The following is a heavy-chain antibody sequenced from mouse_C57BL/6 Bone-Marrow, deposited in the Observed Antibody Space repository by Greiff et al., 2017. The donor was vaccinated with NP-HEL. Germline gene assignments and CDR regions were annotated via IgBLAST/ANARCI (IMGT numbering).Heavy chain of an antibody. Sequence: VKLVESGAELARPGASVKLSCKASGYTFTSYGISWVKQRTGQGLEWIGEIYPRSGNTYYNEKFKGKATLTADKSSSTAYMELRSLTSEDSAVYFCARKSNYEGYFDVWGTGTTVTVSS. V-gene: IGHV1-81*01. CDR3: ARKSNYEGYFDV. CDR2: IYPRSGNT. J-gene: IGHJ1*03. CDR1: GYTFTSYG. D-gene: IGHD2-5*01.